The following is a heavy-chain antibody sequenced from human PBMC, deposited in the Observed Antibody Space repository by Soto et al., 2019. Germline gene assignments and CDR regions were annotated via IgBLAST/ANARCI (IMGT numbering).Heavy chain of an antibody. J-gene: IGHJ4*02. D-gene: IGHD1-26*01. Sequence: QVQLMESGGGVVQPGGSLRLSCVVSGFTFNNYALHWVRQAPGKGLEWVAFMSFDGNEEQYEESVKGRFTIFRDNSKNTVDLEMNSLRRDDTARYYCARDFPDPGGRYSLNLDYWGQGTLVIVSS. CDR2: MSFDGNEE. V-gene: IGHV3-30*11. CDR3: ARDFPDPGGRYSLNLDY. CDR1: GFTFNNYA.